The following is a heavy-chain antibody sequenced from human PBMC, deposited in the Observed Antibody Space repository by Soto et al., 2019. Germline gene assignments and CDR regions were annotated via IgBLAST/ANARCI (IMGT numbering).Heavy chain of an antibody. CDR1: GYTFTSYY. Sequence: ASVNVSCKASGYTFTSYYMHWVRQAPGQGLEWMGIINPSGGSTSYAQKFQGRATMTRDTSTSTVYMELSSLRSEDTAVYYCARVLSSSSIRNYYGMDVWXQGTTVTVSS. D-gene: IGHD6-13*01. CDR3: ARVLSSSSIRNYYGMDV. V-gene: IGHV1-46*01. J-gene: IGHJ6*02. CDR2: INPSGGST.